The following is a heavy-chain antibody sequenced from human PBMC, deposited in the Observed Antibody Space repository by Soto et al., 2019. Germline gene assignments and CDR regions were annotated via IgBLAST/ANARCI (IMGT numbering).Heavy chain of an antibody. V-gene: IGHV4-59*01. CDR1: GGSISSYY. D-gene: IGHD2-2*02. J-gene: IGHJ4*02. CDR2: IYFTGST. CDR3: ARGSCSSASCYTGDS. Sequence: SETLSLTCTVSGGSISSYYWSWIRQPPGKGLEWIGYIYFTGSTNYNPSLKSRVTILVDMSKNQFSLKLSSVTAADTAVYYCARGSCSSASCYTGDSWGQGTLVTVSS.